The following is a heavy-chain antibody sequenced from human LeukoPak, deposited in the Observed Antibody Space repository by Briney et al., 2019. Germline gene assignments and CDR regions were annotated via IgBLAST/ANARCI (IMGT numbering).Heavy chain of an antibody. CDR3: ARVGGSGTYQQEGWFDP. V-gene: IGHV3-21*01. Sequence: GGSLRLSCAASGFTFSSYSMSWVRQAPGKGQEWGSTISSSGTYIFHAESVKGRFTISRDNAKNSLYLQMNSLRAEDTAVYYCARVGGSGTYQQEGWFDPWGQGTLVTVSS. J-gene: IGHJ5*02. D-gene: IGHD3-10*01. CDR2: ISSSGTYI. CDR1: GFTFSSYS.